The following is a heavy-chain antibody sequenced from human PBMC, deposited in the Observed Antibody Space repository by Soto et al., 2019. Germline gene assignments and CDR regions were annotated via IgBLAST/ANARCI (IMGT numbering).Heavy chain of an antibody. CDR2: IHYSGDT. CDR1: GGSISSYY. V-gene: IGHV4-59*01. CDR3: ARRYSYGYRGFGY. D-gene: IGHD1-26*01. Sequence: QVQLQESGPGLVKPSETLSLTCTVSGGSISSYYWSWIRQRPGKGLEWIGYIHYSGDTNYNPSLKSRVTISVDTSKRQFSLKLSSVTAADTAVYYCARRYSYGYRGFGYWGQGTLVTVSS. J-gene: IGHJ4*02.